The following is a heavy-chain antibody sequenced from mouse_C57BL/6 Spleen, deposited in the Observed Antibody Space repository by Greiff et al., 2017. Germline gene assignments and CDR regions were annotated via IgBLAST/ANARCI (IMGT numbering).Heavy chain of an antibody. CDR2: ISYDGSN. V-gene: IGHV3-6*01. Sequence: EVQLQQSGPGLVKPSQSLSLTCSVTGYSITSGYYWNWIRQFPGNKLEWMGYISYDGSNNYNPSLKNRISITRDTTKNQIFLKLNSVTTEDTATYYCARGGHYDYDGGFMDYWGQGTSVTVSS. J-gene: IGHJ4*01. CDR3: ARGGHYDYDGGFMDY. CDR1: GYSITSGYY. D-gene: IGHD2-4*01.